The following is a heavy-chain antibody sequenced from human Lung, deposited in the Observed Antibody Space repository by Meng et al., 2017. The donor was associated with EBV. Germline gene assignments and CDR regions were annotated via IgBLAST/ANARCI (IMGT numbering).Heavy chain of an antibody. CDR3: AATVNDGYFDY. V-gene: IGHV4-31*03. CDR2: IYYSGST. CDR1: GGSISSGGYY. Sequence: QVQLQESGPGLLKPSQTLSLTCPVSGGSISSGGYYWSWIRQHPGKGLEWIGYIYYSGSTYYNPSLKSRVTISVDTSKNQFSLKLSSVTAADTAVYYCAATVNDGYFDYWGQGTLVTVSS. J-gene: IGHJ4*02. D-gene: IGHD4-11*01.